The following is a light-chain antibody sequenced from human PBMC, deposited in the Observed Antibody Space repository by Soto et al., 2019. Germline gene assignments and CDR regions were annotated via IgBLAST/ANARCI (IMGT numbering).Light chain of an antibody. CDR2: DAS. CDR3: QQYDNLLRST. V-gene: IGKV1-33*01. J-gene: IGKJ2*01. Sequence: DIQMTQSPSSLSASVGDRVTITCQASQDISNYLNWYQQKPGKAPKLLIYDASNLETGVPSRFSGSGSGTDFTFTISSLQPEEIGTYYCQQYDNLLRSTFGQGTKLEI. CDR1: QDISNY.